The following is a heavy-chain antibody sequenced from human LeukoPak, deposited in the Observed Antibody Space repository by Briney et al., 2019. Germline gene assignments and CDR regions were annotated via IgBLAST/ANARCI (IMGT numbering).Heavy chain of an antibody. Sequence: PGRSLRLSCAASGFTFDDYAMHWVRQAPGKGLEWVSGISWNSGSIGYADSVKGRFTISRDNAKNSLYLQMNSLRAEDTAVYYCAKGLGYYYDSSGLRSFDYWGQGTLVTVSS. CDR1: GFTFDDYA. D-gene: IGHD3-22*01. V-gene: IGHV3-9*01. J-gene: IGHJ4*02. CDR3: AKGLGYYYDSSGLRSFDY. CDR2: ISWNSGSI.